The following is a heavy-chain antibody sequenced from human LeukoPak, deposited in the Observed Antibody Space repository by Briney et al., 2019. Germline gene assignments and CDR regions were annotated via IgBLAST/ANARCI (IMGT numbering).Heavy chain of an antibody. J-gene: IGHJ4*02. D-gene: IGHD1-20*01. CDR3: ARHSLIGTTPFDY. CDR2: INPSGGST. Sequence: ASVKVSCKASGYSFISFYIHWVRQAPGQGLEWMGVINPSGGSTAYAQQFQGRVTMTRDTSTSTVYMELSSLRSEDTPVYYCARHSLIGTTPFDYWGQGTLVTVSS. CDR1: GYSFISFY. V-gene: IGHV1-46*01.